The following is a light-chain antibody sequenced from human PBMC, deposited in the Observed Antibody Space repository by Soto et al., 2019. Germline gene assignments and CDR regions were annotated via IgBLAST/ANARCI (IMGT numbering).Light chain of an antibody. CDR2: GAS. Sequence: EIVLTQSPGTLSLSPGERATLSCRASQSVSSSYLAWYQQKPGQAPRLLIYGASSRATGIPDRFSGSGSGTDFTLTISRLEPEGFAVHYCQQYGSSPWTFGQGTKVEIK. J-gene: IGKJ1*01. V-gene: IGKV3-20*01. CDR3: QQYGSSPWT. CDR1: QSVSSSY.